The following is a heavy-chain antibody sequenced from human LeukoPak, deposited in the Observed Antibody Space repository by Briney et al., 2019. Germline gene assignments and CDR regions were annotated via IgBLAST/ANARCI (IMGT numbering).Heavy chain of an antibody. D-gene: IGHD3-3*01. Sequence: GGSLRLSCAASGFTFSSYAMSWVRQAPGKGLEWVSAISGSGGSTYYADSVKGRFTISRDNSKNTLYLQMNSLRAEDTAVYYCAKDGGDFWSGYPHPYYYYGMDVWGQGTTVTVSS. CDR3: AKDGGDFWSGYPHPYYYYGMDV. J-gene: IGHJ6*02. V-gene: IGHV3-23*01. CDR1: GFTFSSYA. CDR2: ISGSGGST.